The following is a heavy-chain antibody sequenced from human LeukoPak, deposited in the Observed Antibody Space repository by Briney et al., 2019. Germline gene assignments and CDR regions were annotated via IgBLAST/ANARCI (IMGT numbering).Heavy chain of an antibody. D-gene: IGHD7-27*01. CDR3: ARGIPGDSDYFDY. CDR2: IWYDGSNK. V-gene: IGHV3-33*01. J-gene: IGHJ4*02. CDR1: GFTFSSYG. Sequence: QPGGSLRLSCAASGFTFSSYGMHWVRQAPGKGLEWVAVIWYDGSNKYYADSVKGRFTISRDNSKNTLYLQMNSLRAEDTAVYYCARGIPGDSDYFDYWGQGTLVTVSS.